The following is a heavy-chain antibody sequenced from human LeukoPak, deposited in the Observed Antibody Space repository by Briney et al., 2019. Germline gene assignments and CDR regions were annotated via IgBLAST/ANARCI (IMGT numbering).Heavy chain of an antibody. D-gene: IGHD6-19*01. J-gene: IGHJ3*02. CDR2: IYHSGST. V-gene: IGHV4-38-2*02. CDR3: ARVSSGWSGFNAFDI. CDR1: GYSISSGYY. Sequence: SETLSLTCTVSGYSISSGYYWGWIRQPPGKGLEWIGSIYHSGSTYYNPSLKSRVTISVDTSKNQFSLKLSSVTAADTAVYYCARVSSGWSGFNAFDIWGQGTMVTVSS.